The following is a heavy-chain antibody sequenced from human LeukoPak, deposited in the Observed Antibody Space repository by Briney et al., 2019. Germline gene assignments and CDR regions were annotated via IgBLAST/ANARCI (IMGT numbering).Heavy chain of an antibody. CDR3: ATAPGIAVAGTRAYYGMDV. D-gene: IGHD6-19*01. J-gene: IGHJ6*02. CDR1: GFTFSTYA. CDR2: ISSSGSTI. V-gene: IGHV3-48*04. Sequence: GGSLRLSCETSGFTFSTYAMTWVRQAPGKGLEWVSYISSSGSTIYYADSVKGRFTISRDNAKNSLYLQMNSLRAEDTAVYYCATAPGIAVAGTRAYYGMDVWGQGTTVTVSS.